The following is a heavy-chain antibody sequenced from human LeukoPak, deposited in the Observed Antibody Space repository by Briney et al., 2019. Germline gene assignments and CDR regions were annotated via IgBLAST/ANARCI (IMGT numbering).Heavy chain of an antibody. CDR2: IYYSGST. D-gene: IGHD3-9*01. Sequence: SETLSLTCTVSGGSLSSYFWSWIRQPPGKGLEWIAYIYYSGSTNYNPSLKSRVTISVDTSKNQFSLKLSSVTAADTAVYYCAREGYFDWLPSFDYWGQGTLVTVSS. CDR3: AREGYFDWLPSFDY. J-gene: IGHJ4*02. CDR1: GGSLSSYF. V-gene: IGHV4-59*12.